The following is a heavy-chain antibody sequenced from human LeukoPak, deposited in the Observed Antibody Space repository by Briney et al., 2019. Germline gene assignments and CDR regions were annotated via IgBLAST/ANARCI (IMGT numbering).Heavy chain of an antibody. J-gene: IGHJ4*02. CDR2: ISSSISYI. Sequence: GGSLRLSCAASGFTFSSYSMNWVRQAPGKGLEWVSSISSSISYIYYADSVKGRFTISRDNAKNSLYLQMNSLRAEDTAVYYCARAEVEMATIFFDYWGQGTLVTVSS. V-gene: IGHV3-21*01. D-gene: IGHD5-24*01. CDR3: ARAEVEMATIFFDY. CDR1: GFTFSSYS.